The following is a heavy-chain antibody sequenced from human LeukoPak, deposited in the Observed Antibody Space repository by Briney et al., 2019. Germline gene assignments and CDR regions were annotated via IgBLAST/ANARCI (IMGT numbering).Heavy chain of an antibody. V-gene: IGHV3-7*01. CDR2: INPEGSQT. D-gene: IGHD5-24*01. J-gene: IGHJ4*02. CDR3: AAWTDRGYNF. Sequence: GGSLRLSCAAHGFSFRSSWMNWVRQAPGKGLQWVANINPEGSQTRFVDSVMGRFTMSKDNVKNSLYLQMNSLRVEDTAVFYCAAWTDRGYNFWGQGTVVTVSS. CDR1: GFSFRSSW.